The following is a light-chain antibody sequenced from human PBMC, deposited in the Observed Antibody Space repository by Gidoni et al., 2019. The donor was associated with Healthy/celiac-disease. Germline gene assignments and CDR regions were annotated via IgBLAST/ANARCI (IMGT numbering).Light chain of an antibody. CDR3: QQYGSSPET. J-gene: IGKJ1*01. CDR1: QSVSSSY. CDR2: GAS. V-gene: IGKV3-20*01. Sequence: EIGLTQSPGTLSLSPGERATLSCRASQSVSSSYLAWYQQKPGQAPRLLIYGASSRATGIPDRFSGSGYGTDFTLTISRLEPEDFAVYYCQQYGSSPETFGQGTKVEIK.